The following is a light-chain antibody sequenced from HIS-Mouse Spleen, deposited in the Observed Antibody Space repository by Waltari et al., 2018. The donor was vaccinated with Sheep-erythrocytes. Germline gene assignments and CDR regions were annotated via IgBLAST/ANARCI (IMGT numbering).Light chain of an antibody. V-gene: IGKV2-28*01. CDR2: LGS. CDR3: MQALQTMYT. CDR1: QGLLHSNGYND. J-gene: IGKJ2*01. Sequence: IVMTQSPPSLPVTPGARPSTPCRSSQGLLHSNGYNDLEWYLQKPGQSPQLLIYLGSSRATGVPDRFSGSESGTDFTLKISRVEAEDVGVYYCMQALQTMYTFGQGTKLEIK.